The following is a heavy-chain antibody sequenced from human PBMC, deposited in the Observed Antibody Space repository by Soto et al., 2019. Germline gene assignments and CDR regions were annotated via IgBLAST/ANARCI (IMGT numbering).Heavy chain of an antibody. CDR3: ARVPNYDFSSGLNGFDP. CDR2: INAGNGNT. J-gene: IGHJ5*02. V-gene: IGHV1-3*01. CDR1: GYTFTSYA. D-gene: IGHD3-3*01. Sequence: ASVKVSLMASGYTFTSYAMHWVRQAPGQRLEWMGWINAGNGNTKYSQKFQGRVTITRVTSASTAYMGVSSLISVCTAVEYCARVPNYDFSSGLNGFDPWGQGTLVTVS.